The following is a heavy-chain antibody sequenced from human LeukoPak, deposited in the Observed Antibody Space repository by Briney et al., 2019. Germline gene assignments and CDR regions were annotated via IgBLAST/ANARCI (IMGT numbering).Heavy chain of an antibody. CDR3: ATSQTTSGRYGNAFDI. Sequence: GGSLRLSCVGSRFVFTSFWMSWVRQAPGKGPEWVANIKEDGREKYYVDSVKGRFTISRDNAKNSLDLQMNNLRVEDTAVYYCATSQTTSGRYGNAFDIWGQGTTVTVSS. J-gene: IGHJ3*02. V-gene: IGHV3-7*01. CDR1: RFVFTSFW. CDR2: IKEDGREK. D-gene: IGHD6-19*01.